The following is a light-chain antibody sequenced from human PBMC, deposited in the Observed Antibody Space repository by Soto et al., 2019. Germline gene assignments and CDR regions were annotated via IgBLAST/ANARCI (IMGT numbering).Light chain of an antibody. CDR1: SSDVGGYNY. Sequence: QSALTQPASVSGSPGQSITISCSGTSSDVGGYNYVSWFQHHPGKAPKLMIYEVSYRPSGVSNRFYGSKSGNTASLTISGLQAEDEADYYCCSYTTSSTVVFGGGTKVTVL. J-gene: IGLJ2*01. CDR2: EVS. CDR3: CSYTTSSTVV. V-gene: IGLV2-14*01.